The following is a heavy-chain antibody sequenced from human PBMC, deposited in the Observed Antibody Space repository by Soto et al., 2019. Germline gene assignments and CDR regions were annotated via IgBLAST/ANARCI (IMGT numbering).Heavy chain of an antibody. CDR2: INPNSGGT. CDR1: GYTFTGYY. D-gene: IGHD3-10*01. V-gene: IGHV1-2*04. CDR3: ARGYYGSGRNIPFDY. J-gene: IGHJ4*02. Sequence: AASVKVSCKASGYTFTGYYMHWVRQAPGQGLEWMGWINPNSGGTNYAQKFQGWVTMTRDTSISTAYMELSRLRSDDTAVYYCARGYYGSGRNIPFDYWGQGTLVTVSS.